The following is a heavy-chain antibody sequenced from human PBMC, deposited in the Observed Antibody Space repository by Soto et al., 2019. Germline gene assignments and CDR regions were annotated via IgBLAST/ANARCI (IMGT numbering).Heavy chain of an antibody. J-gene: IGHJ5*02. V-gene: IGHV1-69*04. CDR1: GGTFSSYT. Sequence: ASVKVSCKASGGTFSSYTISWVRQAPGQGLEWMGRIIPILGIANYAQKFQGRVTITADKSTSTAYMELSSLRSEDTAVYYCARDRKGIAAADLNWFDPWGQGTLVTVSS. CDR2: IIPILGIA. CDR3: ARDRKGIAAADLNWFDP. D-gene: IGHD6-13*01.